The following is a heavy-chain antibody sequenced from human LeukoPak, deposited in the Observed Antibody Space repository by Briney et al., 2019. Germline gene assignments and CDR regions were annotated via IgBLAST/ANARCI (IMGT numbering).Heavy chain of an antibody. Sequence: GGSLRLSCAASGFTFTSYALSWVRQAPGKGLEWVSSISGSGGSTYYADSVKGRFTISRDNSKNTLYLQMNSLRAEDTAVYYCARVLVVYAILGAFDIWGQGTMVTVSS. J-gene: IGHJ3*02. V-gene: IGHV3-23*01. CDR1: GFTFTSYA. CDR3: ARVLVVYAILGAFDI. CDR2: ISGSGGST. D-gene: IGHD2-8*02.